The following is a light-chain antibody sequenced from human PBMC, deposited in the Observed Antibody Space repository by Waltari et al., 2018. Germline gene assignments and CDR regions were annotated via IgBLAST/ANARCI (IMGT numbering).Light chain of an antibody. V-gene: IGKV3-15*01. Sequence: EIVMTQSPATLSVSPGERATLSCRASQSVGSNLAWYQQKPGQAPRLLIYGASTRATGIPARFSGSGSGTEFTLTISSLQSEDFAVYYCQQYYSTPRTFGGGTKVEIK. CDR1: QSVGSN. J-gene: IGKJ4*01. CDR3: QQYYSTPRT. CDR2: GAS.